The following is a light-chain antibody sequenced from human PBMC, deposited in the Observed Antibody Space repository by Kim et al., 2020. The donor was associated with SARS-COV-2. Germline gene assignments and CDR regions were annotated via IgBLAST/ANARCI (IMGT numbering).Light chain of an antibody. CDR1: QSLDDW. J-gene: IGKJ3*01. CDR2: MTS. Sequence: DIQMTQSPSTLSSNVGDRVIITCRASQSLDDWLAWYQHKPGNAPKLLIYMTSSLESGVPSRFSGSGFGTEFTLTINSLQPDDFATYYCQQYRYYSYTFGPGTKVDIK. V-gene: IGKV1-5*03. CDR3: QQYRYYSYT.